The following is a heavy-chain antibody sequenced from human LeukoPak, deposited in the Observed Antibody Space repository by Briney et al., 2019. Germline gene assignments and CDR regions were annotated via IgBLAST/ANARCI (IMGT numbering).Heavy chain of an antibody. D-gene: IGHD2-2*02. Sequence: SETLSLTCAVSGYSISSGYYWGWIRQPPGKGLKWIGSIFHSGSTYYNPSLKSRVTISVDTPKNQFSLKLSSVTAADTAVYYCARATGYCSSTSCYNYFDYWGQGTLVTVSS. CDR2: IFHSGST. V-gene: IGHV4-38-2*01. CDR3: ARATGYCSSTSCYNYFDY. J-gene: IGHJ4*02. CDR1: GYSISSGYY.